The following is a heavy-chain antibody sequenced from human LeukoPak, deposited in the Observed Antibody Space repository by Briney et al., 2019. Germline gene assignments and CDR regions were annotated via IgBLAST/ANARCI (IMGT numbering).Heavy chain of an antibody. Sequence: SETLSLTCTVSGGSISSSNWWSWVRQPPGKGLERIGEIYHSGSTNYNPSLKSRVTISVDKSKNQFSLKLSSVTAADTAVYYCARVDAGWARTAFDIWGQGTMVTVSS. CDR3: ARVDAGWARTAFDI. D-gene: IGHD6-19*01. CDR1: GGSISSSNW. CDR2: IYHSGST. J-gene: IGHJ3*02. V-gene: IGHV4-4*02.